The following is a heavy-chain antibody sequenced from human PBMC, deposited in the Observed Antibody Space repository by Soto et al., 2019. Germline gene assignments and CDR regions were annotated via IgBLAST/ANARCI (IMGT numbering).Heavy chain of an antibody. V-gene: IGHV3-74*01. CDR2: INSDGSST. Sequence: SLRLSCAASGFTFSSYWMHWVRQAPGKGLVWVSRINSDGSSTSYADSVKGRFTISRDNAKNTLYLQMNSLRAEDTAVYYCARAPVATIHYYYYYGMDVWGQGTTVTVSS. D-gene: IGHD5-12*01. J-gene: IGHJ6*02. CDR3: ARAPVATIHYYYYYGMDV. CDR1: GFTFSSYW.